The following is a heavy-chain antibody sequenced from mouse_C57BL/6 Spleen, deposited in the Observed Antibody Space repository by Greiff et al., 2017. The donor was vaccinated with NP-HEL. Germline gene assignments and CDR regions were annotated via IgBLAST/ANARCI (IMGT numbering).Heavy chain of an antibody. CDR3: ARTTGYWYFDV. J-gene: IGHJ1*03. Sequence: QVQLKESGAELVKPGASVKISCKASGYAFSSYWMNWVKQRPGKGLEWIGQIYPGDGDTNYNGKFKGKATLTADKSSSTAYMQLRSLTSEDSAVYFCARTTGYWYFDVWGTGTTVTVSS. CDR2: IYPGDGDT. V-gene: IGHV1-80*01. CDR1: GYAFSSYW. D-gene: IGHD4-1*01.